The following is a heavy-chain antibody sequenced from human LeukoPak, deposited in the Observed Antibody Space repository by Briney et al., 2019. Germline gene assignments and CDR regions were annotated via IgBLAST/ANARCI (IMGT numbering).Heavy chain of an antibody. V-gene: IGHV1-46*01. Sequence: ASVKVSCKASGYTFTSYYMHWVRQAPGQGLEWMGIINPSGGSTSYAQKFQGRVTMTRDTSTSTVYMELSSLRSEDTAVYYCARDDYDILTGYSQDYYYYGMDAWGQGTTVTVSS. CDR3: ARDDYDILTGYSQDYYYYGMDA. J-gene: IGHJ6*02. CDR2: INPSGGST. D-gene: IGHD3-9*01. CDR1: GYTFTSYY.